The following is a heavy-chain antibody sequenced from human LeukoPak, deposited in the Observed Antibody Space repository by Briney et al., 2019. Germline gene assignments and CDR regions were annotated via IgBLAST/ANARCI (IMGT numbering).Heavy chain of an antibody. Sequence: ASVKVSCKASGYTFTVYYMHWVRQAPGQGLEWMGWINPNSGGTNYAQKLQGRVTMTTDTSTSTAYMELRSLRSDDTAVYYCARRLWVGGYSGYEDYWGQGTLVTVSS. V-gene: IGHV1-2*02. J-gene: IGHJ4*02. CDR2: INPNSGGT. CDR3: ARRLWVGGYSGYEDY. D-gene: IGHD5-12*01. CDR1: GYTFTVYY.